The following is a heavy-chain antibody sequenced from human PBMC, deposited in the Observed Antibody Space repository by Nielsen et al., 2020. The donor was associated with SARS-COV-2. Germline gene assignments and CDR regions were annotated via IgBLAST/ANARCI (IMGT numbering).Heavy chain of an antibody. CDR1: GYTFRSYG. CDR3: ARARATIFGLVMSYGMDV. J-gene: IGHJ6*02. Sequence: ASVKVSCKASGYTFRSYGINWVRQAPGQGLEWMGWISAYNGNTNYAQKLQGRVTMTTDTSTSTAYMELRSLRSDDTAVYYCARARATIFGLVMSYGMDVWGQGTTVAVSS. CDR2: ISAYNGNT. V-gene: IGHV1-18*01. D-gene: IGHD3/OR15-3a*01.